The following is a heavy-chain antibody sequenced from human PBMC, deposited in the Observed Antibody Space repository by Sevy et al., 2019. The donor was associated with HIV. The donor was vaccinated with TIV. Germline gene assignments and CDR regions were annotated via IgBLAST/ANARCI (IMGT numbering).Heavy chain of an antibody. Sequence: GGSLRLSCAASGFTFSNAWMSWVRQAPGKGLEWVGRIKSKTDGGTTDYAAPVKGRFTISRDDSKNTLYLQMNSLKTEDTAVYYCTTARYYDFGSDVIPGFDYWGQGTLVTVSS. J-gene: IGHJ4*02. V-gene: IGHV3-15*01. CDR3: TTARYYDFGSDVIPGFDY. CDR1: GFTFSNAW. CDR2: IKSKTDGGTT. D-gene: IGHD3-3*01.